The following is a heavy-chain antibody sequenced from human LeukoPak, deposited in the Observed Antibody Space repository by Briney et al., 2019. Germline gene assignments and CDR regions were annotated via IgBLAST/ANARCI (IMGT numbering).Heavy chain of an antibody. Sequence: SETLSLTCAVYGGSFSGYYWSWIRQPPGKGLEWIGEINHSGSTNYNPSLKSRVTISVDTSKNQFSLKLSSVTAADTAVYYCARGGAKRMTTVTTGLGYWGQGTLVTASS. D-gene: IGHD4-17*01. CDR1: GGSFSGYY. CDR2: INHSGST. J-gene: IGHJ4*02. CDR3: ARGGAKRMTTVTTGLGY. V-gene: IGHV4-34*01.